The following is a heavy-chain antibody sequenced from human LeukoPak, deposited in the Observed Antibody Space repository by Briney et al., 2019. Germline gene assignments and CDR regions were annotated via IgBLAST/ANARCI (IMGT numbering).Heavy chain of an antibody. J-gene: IGHJ4*02. V-gene: IGHV3-30-3*02. D-gene: IGHD5-12*01. CDR1: GFTFNTYA. CDR2: IWYDGSNK. Sequence: GRSLRLSCAASGFTFNTYAMHWVRQAPDKGLEWVAVIWYDGSNKYYADSVKGRFTISRDNSKNTLYLQMNSLRAEDTAVYYCASLVAFDYWGQGTLVTVSS. CDR3: ASLVAFDY.